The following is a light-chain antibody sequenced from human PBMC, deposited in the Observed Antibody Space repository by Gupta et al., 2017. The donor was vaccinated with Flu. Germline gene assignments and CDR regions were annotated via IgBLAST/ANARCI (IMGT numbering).Light chain of an antibody. V-gene: IGKV2-30*01. CDR1: HGLVYSDGNTY. CDR2: LVS. J-gene: IGKJ1*01. Sequence: DVVMNPSPLSLSVTLGQPASISCRSSHGLVYSDGNTYLHWFQQRPGRSPRRLIHLVSYRDSGVPDRFSGSGSGTDFTLTISRVEAEDVGVYYCMQGAHWPWAFGQGTKVEIK. CDR3: MQGAHWPWA.